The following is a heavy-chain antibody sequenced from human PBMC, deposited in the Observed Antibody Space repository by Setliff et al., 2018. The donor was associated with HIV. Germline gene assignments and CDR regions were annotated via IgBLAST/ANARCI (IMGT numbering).Heavy chain of an antibody. CDR3: VRNHEWALGT. V-gene: IGHV4-4*02. J-gene: IGHJ5*02. D-gene: IGHD1-26*01. CDR2: MYHSGTT. Sequence: PSETLSLTCAVSGTSISDTIWWSWVRQSPGKGLEWIGEMYHSGTTHYNPSLWSRASISMDKPRNYFSLEMASMTAADTAVYFCVRNHEWALGTWGQGLLVTVSS. CDR1: GTSISDTIW.